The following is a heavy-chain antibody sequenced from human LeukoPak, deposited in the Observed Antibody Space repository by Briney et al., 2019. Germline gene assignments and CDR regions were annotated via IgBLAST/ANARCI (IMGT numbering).Heavy chain of an antibody. V-gene: IGHV3-21*01. CDR2: ISSSSSYI. Sequence: GGSLRLSCAASGFTFSSYSMNWVRQAPGKGLEWVSSISSSSSYIYYADSVKGRFTISRDNAKNSLYLQMNSLRAEDTAVYYCARLIPIAVAGTGYFDLWGRDTLVTVSS. D-gene: IGHD6-19*01. CDR3: ARLIPIAVAGTGYFDL. J-gene: IGHJ2*01. CDR1: GFTFSSYS.